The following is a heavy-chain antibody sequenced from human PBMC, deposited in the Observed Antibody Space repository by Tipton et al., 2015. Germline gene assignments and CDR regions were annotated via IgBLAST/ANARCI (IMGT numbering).Heavy chain of an antibody. V-gene: IGHV4-31*03. CDR1: GGSINSGGYF. D-gene: IGHD3-16*01. Sequence: TLSLTCTVSGGSINSGGYFWSWLRQHPGKGLEWIGYIYYNGKTYYNPSLKSRVTISVDTSKNQFSLRLNSVTAADTAVYYCARENWGRWFDPWGQGTLVTVSS. CDR3: ARENWGRWFDP. J-gene: IGHJ5*02. CDR2: IYYNGKT.